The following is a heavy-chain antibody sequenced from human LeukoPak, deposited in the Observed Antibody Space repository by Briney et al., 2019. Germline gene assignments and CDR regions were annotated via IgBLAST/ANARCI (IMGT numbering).Heavy chain of an antibody. CDR1: GVSISSYY. CDR2: IYHSGST. CDR3: AREGSGRYDIFDY. J-gene: IGHJ4*02. D-gene: IGHD3-9*01. Sequence: PSETLSLTCTVSGVSISSYYWSWIRQPPGKGLEWIVEIYHSGSTNYNPSLKRRVTISVDTSKNQFSLKLSSVTAADTAVYYCAREGSGRYDIFDYWGQGTLVTVSS. V-gene: IGHV4-59*12.